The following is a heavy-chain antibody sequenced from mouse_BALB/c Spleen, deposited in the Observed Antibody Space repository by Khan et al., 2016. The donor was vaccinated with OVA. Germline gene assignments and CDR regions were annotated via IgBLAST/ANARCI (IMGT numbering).Heavy chain of an antibody. CDR2: IHSDGTYT. V-gene: IGHV5-6*01. J-gene: IGHJ3*01. CDR1: GFTFSNYG. Sequence: DVVPVLSGGHLLKPGGSLKLSCAASGFTFSNYGMSFVRQIPDKRLEWVATIHSDGTYTYYPDSVTGRFPIFRNNVKNTLYLEMSSLKSEDTAMYYCASHLTGSVAYWGQGTLVTVSA. D-gene: IGHD4-1*01. CDR3: ASHLTGSVAY.